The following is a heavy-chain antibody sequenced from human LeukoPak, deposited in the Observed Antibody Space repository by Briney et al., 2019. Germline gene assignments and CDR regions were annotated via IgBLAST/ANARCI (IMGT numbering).Heavy chain of an antibody. Sequence: SETLSLTCAVYGGSFSGYYWSWIRQPPGKGLEWIGEINHSGSTNYSPSLKSRVTISVDTSKNQFSLNMNSVTAADTAVYYCARHPTKWELRLSLDYWGQGTLVTVSS. CDR1: GGSFSGYY. J-gene: IGHJ4*02. CDR3: ARHPTKWELRLSLDY. CDR2: INHSGST. V-gene: IGHV4-34*01. D-gene: IGHD1-26*01.